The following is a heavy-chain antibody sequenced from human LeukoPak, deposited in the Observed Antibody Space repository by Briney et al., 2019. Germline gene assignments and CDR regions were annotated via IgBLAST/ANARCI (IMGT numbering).Heavy chain of an antibody. Sequence: PGRSLRLSCAASGFTFSSYAMHWVRQAPGKGLEWVAVISYDGNNKYYADSVKGRFTISRDNSKNTVYLQMHSLRDEDTAVYYCAKGGEMATIEESDYWGQGTLVTVSS. CDR3: AKGGEMATIEESDY. CDR2: ISYDGNNK. D-gene: IGHD5-24*01. CDR1: GFTFSSYA. V-gene: IGHV3-30*04. J-gene: IGHJ4*02.